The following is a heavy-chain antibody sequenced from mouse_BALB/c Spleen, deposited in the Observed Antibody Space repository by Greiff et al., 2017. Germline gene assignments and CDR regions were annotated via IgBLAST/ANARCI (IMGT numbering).Heavy chain of an antibody. Sequence: VQLQQSGAELVKPGASVKLSCTASGFNIKDTYMHWVKQRPEQGLEWIGRIDPANGNTKYDPKFQGKATITADTSSNTAYLQLSSLTSEDTAVYYCARAYYRYYYAMDYRGQGTSVTVSS. CDR2: IDPANGNT. D-gene: IGHD2-14*01. J-gene: IGHJ4*01. V-gene: IGHV14-3*02. CDR1: GFNIKDTY. CDR3: ARAYYRYYYAMDY.